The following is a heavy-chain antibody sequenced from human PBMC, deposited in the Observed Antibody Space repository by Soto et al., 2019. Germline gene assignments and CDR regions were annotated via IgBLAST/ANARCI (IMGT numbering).Heavy chain of an antibody. D-gene: IGHD3-9*01. CDR3: ARGNVLRYFDWFGAGVDY. Sequence: EVQLVESGGGLVQPGGSLRLSCAASGFTFSSYSMNWVRQAPGKGLEWVSSISSSSSYIYYADSVKGRFTISRDNAKNSLYLQMNSLRAEDTAVYYCARGNVLRYFDWFGAGVDYWGQGTLVTVSS. V-gene: IGHV3-21*01. J-gene: IGHJ4*02. CDR2: ISSSSSYI. CDR1: GFTFSSYS.